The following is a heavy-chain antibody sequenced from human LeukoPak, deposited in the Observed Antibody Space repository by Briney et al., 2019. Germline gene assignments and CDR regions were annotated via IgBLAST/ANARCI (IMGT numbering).Heavy chain of an antibody. J-gene: IGHJ4*02. CDR2: IYYSGST. V-gene: IGHV4-39*01. D-gene: IGHD5-24*01. CDR1: GGSLSTSSYY. CDR3: ARLIGMATSYFDY. Sequence: SETLSLTCTVSGGSLSTSSYYWGWIRQPPGKGLEWIGSIYYSGSTHFNPSLKNRLTISVDTSKNQFSLRLYSVTAADTAVYYCARLIGMATSYFDYWGQGTLVTVSS.